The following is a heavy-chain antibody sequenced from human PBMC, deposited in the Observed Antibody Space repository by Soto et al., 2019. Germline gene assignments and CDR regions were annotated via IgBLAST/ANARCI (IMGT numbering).Heavy chain of an antibody. Sequence: ASVKVSCKASGYTFSSYDINWVRQATGQGLEWMGWLNPNSGDTGYAQKFQGRVTLTRNTSINTAYIELSSLTSDDTAVYYYDSSGYYHYDYWGQGTLVTVSS. V-gene: IGHV1-8*01. J-gene: IGHJ4*02. CDR1: GYTFSSYD. CDR3: DSSGYYHYDY. D-gene: IGHD3-22*01. CDR2: LNPNSGDT.